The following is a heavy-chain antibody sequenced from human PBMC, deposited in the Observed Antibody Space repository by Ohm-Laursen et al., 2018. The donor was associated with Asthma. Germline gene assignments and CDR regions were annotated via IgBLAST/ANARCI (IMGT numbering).Heavy chain of an antibody. Sequence: SLRLSCAASGLPFSNFWMSWVRQAPGKGLEWVANIYPDGGEKYYVDSVDGRFTISRDNAKNSLYLQMNNLRDEDTAVYYCARADSSNWDFDYWGQGTLVTVSS. D-gene: IGHD6-13*01. V-gene: IGHV3-7*02. J-gene: IGHJ4*02. CDR3: ARADSSNWDFDY. CDR1: GLPFSNFW. CDR2: IYPDGGEK.